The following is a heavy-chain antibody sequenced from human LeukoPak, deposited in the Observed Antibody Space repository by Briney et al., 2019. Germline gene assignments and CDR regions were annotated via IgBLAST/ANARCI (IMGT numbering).Heavy chain of an antibody. CDR3: ATCYGDYVGWFDP. CDR1: RGSITSVDYY. D-gene: IGHD4-17*01. CDR2: IYYSGST. J-gene: IGHJ5*02. Sequence: SQTLSLTSTVSRGSITSVDYYWSWTSRPPGKGLEWIGYIYYSGSTYYTPPLKSRVTISVGTSKNHFALKLSSVTAADTGVYYCATCYGDYVGWFDPWGQGTLVTVSS. V-gene: IGHV4-30-4*01.